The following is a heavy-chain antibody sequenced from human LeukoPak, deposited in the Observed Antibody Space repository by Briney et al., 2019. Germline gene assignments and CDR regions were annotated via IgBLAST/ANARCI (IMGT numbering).Heavy chain of an antibody. J-gene: IGHJ3*02. CDR2: INPNSGGT. CDR3: AEGAFDI. V-gene: IGHV1-2*02. CDR1: GYTFTGYY. Sequence: ASVRVSCKASGYTFTGYYMHWVRQAPGQGLEWMGWINPNSGGTDYAQKFQGRVTLTRDTSINTAYMELSSLRSDDTAVYYCAEGAFDIWGQGTMVTVSS.